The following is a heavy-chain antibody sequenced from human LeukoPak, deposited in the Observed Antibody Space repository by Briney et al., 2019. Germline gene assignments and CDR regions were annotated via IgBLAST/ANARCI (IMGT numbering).Heavy chain of an antibody. J-gene: IGHJ4*02. CDR1: GYTFTSYY. Sequence: ASVKVSCKASGYTFTSYYMHWVRQAPGQGLEWMGIINPSSGGTSYAQKFQGRVTMTRDTSTSTVCMELSSLRSEDTAVYYCARIDRSGAYDSWGQGTLVTVSS. CDR2: INPSSGGT. CDR3: ARIDRSGAYDS. V-gene: IGHV1-46*01. D-gene: IGHD2-15*01.